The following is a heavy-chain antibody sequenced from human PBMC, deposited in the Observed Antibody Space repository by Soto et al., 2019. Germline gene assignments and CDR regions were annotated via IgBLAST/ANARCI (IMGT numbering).Heavy chain of an antibody. D-gene: IGHD2-15*01. CDR1: GFTFRSYS. V-gene: IGHV3-48*02. Sequence: GGSLRLSCAASGFTFRSYSMSWVRQAPGKGLEWVSYISSSNRTINYADSVKGRFIISRDNAKNSLYLQMHSLRDEDTAVYYCAREGWPLLQTGMDVWGQGTTVTVSS. CDR2: ISSSNRTI. CDR3: AREGWPLLQTGMDV. J-gene: IGHJ6*02.